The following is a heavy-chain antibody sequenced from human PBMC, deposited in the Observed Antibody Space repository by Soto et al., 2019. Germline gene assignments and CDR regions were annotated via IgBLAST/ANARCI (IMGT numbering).Heavy chain of an antibody. V-gene: IGHV4-34*01. CDR1: GGSFSGYY. CDR3: ARGSAARELPFDY. J-gene: IGHJ4*02. D-gene: IGHD6-6*01. CDR2: INHSGST. Sequence: QVQLQQWGAGLLKPSETLSLTCAVYGGSFSGYYWSWIRQPPGKGLEWIGEINHSGSTNYNPSLKSRVTISVDTSKNQFSLKLSSVTAADTAVYYCARGSAARELPFDYWCQGTLVTVSS.